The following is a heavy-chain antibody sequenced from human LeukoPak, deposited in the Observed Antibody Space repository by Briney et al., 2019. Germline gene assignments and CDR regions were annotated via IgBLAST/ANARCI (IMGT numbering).Heavy chain of an antibody. CDR2: INSDGSST. CDR1: GFTFSSYW. V-gene: IGHV3-74*01. J-gene: IGHJ4*02. CDR3: ARGSDELEGGY. Sequence: GGSLRLSCAASGFTFSSYWMHWVRQAPGKGLVWVSRINSDGSSTSYADSVKGRFTTSRDNAKNTLYLQMNSLRAEDTAVYYCARGSDELEGGYWGQGTLVTVSS. D-gene: IGHD1-1*01.